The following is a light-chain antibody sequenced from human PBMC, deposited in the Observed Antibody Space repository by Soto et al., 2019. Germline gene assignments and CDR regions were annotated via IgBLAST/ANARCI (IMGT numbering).Light chain of an antibody. J-gene: IGLJ3*02. CDR1: SSDIGTYNF. V-gene: IGLV2-23*01. Sequence: QSALTQPASVSGSPGQSITISCTGSSSDIGTYNFVSWYQHYPGTAPKLVIYEGTRRPPEVSNRFSGSKSGSTASLSISGLQAEDEADYYCQSYDSSLSRWVFGGGTQLTVL. CDR3: QSYDSSLSRWV. CDR2: EGT.